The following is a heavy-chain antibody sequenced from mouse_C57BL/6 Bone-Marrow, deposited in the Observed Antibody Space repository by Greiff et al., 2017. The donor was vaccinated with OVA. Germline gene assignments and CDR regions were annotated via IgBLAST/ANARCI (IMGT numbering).Heavy chain of an antibody. Sequence: EVQLVESGGGLVQSGRSLRLSCATSGFTFSDFYMEWVRQAPGKGLEWIAASRNKANDYTTEYSASVKGRFIVSRDTSQSILYLQMNALRAEDTAIYYCAKNFSFDYWGQGTTLTVSS. J-gene: IGHJ2*01. CDR2: SRNKANDYTT. CDR1: GFTFSDFY. V-gene: IGHV7-1*01. CDR3: AKNFSFDY.